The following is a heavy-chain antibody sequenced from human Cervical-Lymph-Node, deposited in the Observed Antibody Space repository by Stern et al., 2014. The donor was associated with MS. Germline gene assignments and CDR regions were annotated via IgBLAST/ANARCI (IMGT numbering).Heavy chain of an antibody. V-gene: IGHV3-21*01. Sequence: VQLVQSGGGLVKPGGSLRLSCAASGFTFTLYTIHWVRQAPGKGTEWVSSISATNSYIYYADLVKGRFTISRDNAKNSLYLQMNSLRAEDTALYYCARVVGATDAFDMWGQGTMVTVSS. CDR2: ISATNSYI. J-gene: IGHJ3*02. CDR1: GFTFTLYT. CDR3: ARVVGATDAFDM. D-gene: IGHD1-26*01.